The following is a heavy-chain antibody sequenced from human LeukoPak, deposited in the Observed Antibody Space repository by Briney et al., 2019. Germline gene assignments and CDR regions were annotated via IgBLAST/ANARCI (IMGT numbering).Heavy chain of an antibody. J-gene: IGHJ3*02. CDR1: EFDFSTHA. CDR3: ARAGKTGAAAFDI. D-gene: IGHD3-10*01. Sequence: SGGSLRLSCAASEFDFSTHAMTWVRQAPGKGLEWVSAISISGTKTYYADSVKGRFTISRDNTKNTLYLQMNSLRAEDTAVYYCARAGKTGAAAFDIWGQGTMVTVSS. CDR2: ISISGTKT. V-gene: IGHV3-23*01.